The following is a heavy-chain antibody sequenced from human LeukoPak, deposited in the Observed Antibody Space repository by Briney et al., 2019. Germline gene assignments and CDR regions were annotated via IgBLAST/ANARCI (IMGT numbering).Heavy chain of an antibody. D-gene: IGHD5-12*01. CDR2: ISAYNGNT. CDR3: ARDNSGYDWPPYGMDV. V-gene: IGHV1-18*01. CDR1: GYTFTSYG. Sequence: GASVRVSCKASGYTFTSYGISWVRQAPGQGLEWMGWISAYNGNTNYAQKLQGRVTMTTDTSTSTAYMELRSLRSDDTAVYYCARDNSGYDWPPYGMDVWGQGTTATGSS. J-gene: IGHJ6*02.